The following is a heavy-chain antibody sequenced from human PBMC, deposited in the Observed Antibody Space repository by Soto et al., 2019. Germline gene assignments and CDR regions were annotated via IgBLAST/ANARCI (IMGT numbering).Heavy chain of an antibody. CDR1: GGSISSGGYY. D-gene: IGHD4-17*01. Sequence: QVQLQESGPGLVKPSQTLSLTCTVSGGSISSGGYYWSWIRQHPGKGLEWIGYSYYSGSTYYNPSLKSRLTISVDTSKNQFSLTLSSVTAADPAVYYCASSAVTAPYYYYGMDVWGQGTTVTVSS. J-gene: IGHJ6*02. V-gene: IGHV4-31*03. CDR2: SYYSGST. CDR3: ASSAVTAPYYYYGMDV.